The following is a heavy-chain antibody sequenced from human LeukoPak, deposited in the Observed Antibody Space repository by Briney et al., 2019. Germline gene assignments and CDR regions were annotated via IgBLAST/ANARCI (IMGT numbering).Heavy chain of an antibody. D-gene: IGHD3-3*01. CDR1: GSTFSSYS. J-gene: IGHJ4*02. CDR2: ISSSSSYI. V-gene: IGHV3-21*01. CDR3: ARAPGYDFWSGYGSDY. Sequence: PGGSLRLSCAASGSTFSSYSMNWVRQAPGKGLEWVSSISSSSSYIYYADSVKGRFTISRDNAKNSLYLQMNSLRAEDTAVYYCARAPGYDFWSGYGSDYWGQGTLVTVSS.